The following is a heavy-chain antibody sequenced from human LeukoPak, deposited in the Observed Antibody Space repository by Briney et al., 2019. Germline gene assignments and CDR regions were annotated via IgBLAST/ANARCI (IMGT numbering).Heavy chain of an antibody. J-gene: IGHJ4*02. CDR1: GYTFTSYA. CDR3: ALRLPQGIAVALVY. CDR2: INTNTGNP. V-gene: IGHV7-4-1*02. D-gene: IGHD6-19*01. Sequence: GASVKVSFKASGYTFTSYAMNWVRQAPGQGLEWMGWINTNTGNPTYAQGFTGRFVFSLDTSVSTAYLQISSLKAEDTAVYYCALRLPQGIAVALVYWGQGTLVTVSS.